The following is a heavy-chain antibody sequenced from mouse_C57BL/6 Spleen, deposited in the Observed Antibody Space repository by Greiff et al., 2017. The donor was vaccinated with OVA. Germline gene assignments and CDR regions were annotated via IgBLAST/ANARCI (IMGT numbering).Heavy chain of an antibody. Sequence: VQLQQSGPELVKPGASVKISCKASGYTFTDYYMNWVKQSHGKSLEWIGDINPNNGGTSYNQKFKGKATLTVDKSSSTAYMELRSLTSEDSAVYYCARFITTGYWGQGTTLTVSS. CDR3: ARFITTGY. CDR1: GYTFTDYY. V-gene: IGHV1-26*01. J-gene: IGHJ2*01. CDR2: INPNNGGT. D-gene: IGHD1-1*01.